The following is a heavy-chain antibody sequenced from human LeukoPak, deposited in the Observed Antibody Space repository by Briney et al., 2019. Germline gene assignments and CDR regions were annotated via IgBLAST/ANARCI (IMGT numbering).Heavy chain of an antibody. CDR3: ATDLVRYCSGGSCYSFDY. Sequence: GASVKVSCKVSGYTLTELSMHWVRQAPGKGLECMGGFDLEDGETIYAQKFQGRVTMTEDTSTDTAYMELSSLRSEDTAVYYCATDLVRYCSGGSCYSFDYWGQGTLVTVSS. J-gene: IGHJ4*02. D-gene: IGHD2-15*01. CDR2: FDLEDGET. CDR1: GYTLTELS. V-gene: IGHV1-24*01.